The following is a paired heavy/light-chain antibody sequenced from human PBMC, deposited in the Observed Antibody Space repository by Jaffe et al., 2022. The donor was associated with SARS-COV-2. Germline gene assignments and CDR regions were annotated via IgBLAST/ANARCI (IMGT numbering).Light chain of an antibody. CDR2: AAS. V-gene: IGKV1-27*01. CDR3: QKYNSALLT. Sequence: DIQMTQSPSSLSASVGDRVTITCRASQGISNYLAWYQQKPGKVPKLLIYAASTLQSGVPSRFSGSGSGTDFTLTISSLQPEDVATYYCQKYNSALLTFGGGTKVEIK. CDR1: QGISNY. J-gene: IGKJ4*01.
Heavy chain of an antibody. CDR3: AKDLFEAYCGGDCYWGARGLIDY. V-gene: IGHV3-23*04. D-gene: IGHD2-21*02. J-gene: IGHJ4*02. CDR1: GFTFSSYA. CDR2: ISGSGGST. Sequence: EVQLVESGGGLVQPGGSLRLSCAASGFTFSSYAMSWVRQAPGKGLEWVSAISGSGGSTYYADSVKGRFTISRDNSKNTLYLQMNSLRAEDTAVYYCAKDLFEAYCGGDCYWGARGLIDYWGQGTLVTVSS.